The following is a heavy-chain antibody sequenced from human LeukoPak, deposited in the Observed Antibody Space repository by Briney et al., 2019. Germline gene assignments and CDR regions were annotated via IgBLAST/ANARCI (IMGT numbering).Heavy chain of an antibody. CDR3: ARGRSYYDSSGYPRTLGY. V-gene: IGHV1-69*01. D-gene: IGHD3-22*01. CDR2: IIPIFGTA. CDR1: GGTFSSYA. J-gene: IGHJ4*02. Sequence: GSSVKVSCKASGGTFSSYAISWVRQAPGQGLEWMGGIIPIFGTANYAQKFQGRVTITADESTSTAYMELSSLRSEDTAVYYCARGRSYYDSSGYPRTLGYWGQGTLVTVSS.